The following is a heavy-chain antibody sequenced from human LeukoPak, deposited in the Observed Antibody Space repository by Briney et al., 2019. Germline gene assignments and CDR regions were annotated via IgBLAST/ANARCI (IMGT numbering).Heavy chain of an antibody. CDR3: VGDPGDY. Sequence: GGSLRLSCTASGFIFSSYWMSWVRQAPGKGLEWVAHMKHDGIEKHYVDSVKGRFTISRDNAKNSLYLQMNTLRAEDTAVYYCVGDPGDYWGQGTLVTVSS. V-gene: IGHV3-7*01. CDR1: GFIFSSYW. CDR2: MKHDGIEK. J-gene: IGHJ4*02.